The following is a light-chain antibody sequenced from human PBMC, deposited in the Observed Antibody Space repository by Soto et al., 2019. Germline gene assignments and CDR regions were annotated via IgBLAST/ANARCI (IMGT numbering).Light chain of an antibody. CDR1: QGISSY. J-gene: IGKJ4*01. CDR2: AAS. V-gene: IGKV1-9*01. CDR3: QQLNSYPFT. Sequence: IQLTQSPSSLSASVGDRVTITCRASQGISSYLAWYQQKPGKAPKLLIYAASTSQSGVPSRFSGSGSGTDFTLTISSPQPEDFATYYCQQLNSYPFTFGGGTKVEIK.